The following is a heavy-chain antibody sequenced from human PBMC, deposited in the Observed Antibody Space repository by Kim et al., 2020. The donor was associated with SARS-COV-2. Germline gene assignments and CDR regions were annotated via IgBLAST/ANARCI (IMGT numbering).Heavy chain of an antibody. J-gene: IGHJ5*02. Sequence: PSLKSRVTISVDTSKNQFSLKLSSVTAADTAVYYCAREGVVVATLGWFDPWGQGTLVTVSS. D-gene: IGHD2-15*01. CDR3: AREGVVVATLGWFDP. V-gene: IGHV4-39*07.